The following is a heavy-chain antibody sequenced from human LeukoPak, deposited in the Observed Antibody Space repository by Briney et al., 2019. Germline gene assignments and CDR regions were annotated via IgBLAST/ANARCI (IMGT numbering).Heavy chain of an antibody. CDR3: ARDNWNYGSSMDV. J-gene: IGHJ6*02. D-gene: IGHD1-7*01. CDR2: IYYSGST. Sequence: PSETLSLTCTVSGGSISSYYWSWIRQPPGKGLEWIGYIYYSGSTNYNPSLKSRVSISVDTSKNQFSLKLSSVTAADTAVYYCARDNWNYGSSMDVWGQGTTVTVSS. CDR1: GGSISSYY. V-gene: IGHV4-59*01.